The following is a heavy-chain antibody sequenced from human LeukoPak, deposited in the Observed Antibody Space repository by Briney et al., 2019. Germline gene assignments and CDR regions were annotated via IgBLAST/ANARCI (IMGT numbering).Heavy chain of an antibody. Sequence: SETLSLTCTVSGGSISSGSYYWSWIRQPAGKGLEWIGRIYTSGNTNYNPSLKSRVTISVDTSKNQFSLKLSSVTAADTAVYYCARDYSVPAAIGNWFDPWGQGTLVTVSS. D-gene: IGHD2-2*01. V-gene: IGHV4-61*02. CDR3: ARDYSVPAAIGNWFDP. CDR2: IYTSGNT. J-gene: IGHJ5*02. CDR1: GGSISSGSYY.